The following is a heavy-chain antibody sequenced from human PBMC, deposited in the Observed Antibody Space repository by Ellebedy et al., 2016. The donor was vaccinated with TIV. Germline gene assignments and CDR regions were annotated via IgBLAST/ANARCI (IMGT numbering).Heavy chain of an antibody. J-gene: IGHJ3*01. CDR1: GYTFSDYG. V-gene: IGHV1-18*01. Sequence: ASVKVSXXASGYTFSDYGISWVRQAPGQGLDWMGWVSVYNGDTNFGQKFQGRVTMTTDRSTSTAYMELRSLRSDDTAVYYCARDQRPFSSSRAGASDVWGQGTMVTVSS. CDR3: ARDQRPFSSSRAGASDV. D-gene: IGHD6-13*01. CDR2: VSVYNGDT.